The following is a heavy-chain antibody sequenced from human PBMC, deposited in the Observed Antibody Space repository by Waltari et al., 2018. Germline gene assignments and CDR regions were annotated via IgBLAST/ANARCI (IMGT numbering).Heavy chain of an antibody. CDR3: VREMRNWNGGDYFDY. CDR1: GFTFTTYW. J-gene: IGHJ4*02. CDR2: INEDGRVI. D-gene: IGHD1-20*01. V-gene: IGHV3-74*01. Sequence: EVQLVESGGGLVQPGGSLRLSCAASGFTFTTYWMHWVRKAPGKGRVWVSRINEDGRVISDADSVKGRFTISRDNAKNTLYVQMNSLRAEDTAVYYCVREMRNWNGGDYFDYWGQGTLVTVSS.